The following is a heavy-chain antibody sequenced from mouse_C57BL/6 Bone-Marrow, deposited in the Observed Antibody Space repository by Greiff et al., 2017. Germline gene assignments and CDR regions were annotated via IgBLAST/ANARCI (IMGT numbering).Heavy chain of an antibody. Sequence: EVQLQQSGAELVRPGASVKLSCTASGFNIKDDYMHWVKQRPEQGLEWIGWIDPENGDTEYASKVQGKATITADTSSNTAYLQLSSLTSEDTAVYYCTRRECGWFAYWGQGTLVTVSA. V-gene: IGHV14-4*01. CDR2: IDPENGDT. J-gene: IGHJ3*01. CDR3: TRRECGWFAY. CDR1: GFNIKDDY.